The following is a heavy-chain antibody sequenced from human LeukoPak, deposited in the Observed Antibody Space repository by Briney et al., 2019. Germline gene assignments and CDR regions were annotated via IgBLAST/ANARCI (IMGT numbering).Heavy chain of an antibody. J-gene: IGHJ6*03. CDR1: GGSISSYY. D-gene: IGHD1-26*01. V-gene: IGHV4-59*03. CDR3: SGSYLYYYYYYMNV. Sequence: PSETLSLTCAVYGGSISSYYWSWIRQPPGKGLEWIGYMYYSGSTNYNPSLKSRVTISADTSKNQFSLKLSSVTAADTAVYYCSGSYLYYYYYYMNVWGKGTTVTISS. CDR2: MYYSGST.